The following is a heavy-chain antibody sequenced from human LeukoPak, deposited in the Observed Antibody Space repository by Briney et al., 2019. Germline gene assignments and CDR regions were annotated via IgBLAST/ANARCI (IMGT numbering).Heavy chain of an antibody. Sequence: PGESLKISCKTSGYIFSSYWIAWVRQMPGKGPEWMGVIYPGDSETTYSPSFQGQVTISADKSISTAYLEWSSLKASDTAIYYCARGDRNTGWYWISGYFFDYWGQGTLVSVSS. J-gene: IGHJ4*02. CDR3: ARGDRNTGWYWISGYFFDY. D-gene: IGHD6-19*01. CDR2: IYPGDSET. V-gene: IGHV5-51*01. CDR1: GYIFSSYW.